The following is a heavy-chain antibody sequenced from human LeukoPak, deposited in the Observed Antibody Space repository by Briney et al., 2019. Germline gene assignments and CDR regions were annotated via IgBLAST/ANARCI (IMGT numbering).Heavy chain of an antibody. CDR2: IRSKAYGGTT. CDR3: TRVDPPYHYDSSGYYHFDY. D-gene: IGHD3-22*01. CDR1: GFTFGDYA. Sequence: GGSLRLSCTASGFTFGDYAMSWFRQAPGKGLEWVGFIRSKAYGGTTEYAASVKGRFTISRDDSKSIAYLQMNSLKTEDTAVYYCTRVDPPYHYDSSGYYHFDYWGQGTLVTVSS. J-gene: IGHJ4*02. V-gene: IGHV3-49*03.